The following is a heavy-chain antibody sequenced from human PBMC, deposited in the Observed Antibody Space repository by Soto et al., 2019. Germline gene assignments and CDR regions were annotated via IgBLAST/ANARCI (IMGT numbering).Heavy chain of an antibody. CDR1: GFTFSSYS. V-gene: IGHV3-48*01. CDR2: ISSRSSTI. D-gene: IGHD2-15*01. Sequence: EVQLVESGGGLVQPGGSLRLSCAASGFTFSSYSMNWVRQAPGKGLEWVSYISSRSSTIYYADSVKGRFTISRDNAKNSLYLQMNSLRAEDTAVYYCARDVVVVVAANAGAFDIWGQGTMVTVSS. J-gene: IGHJ3*02. CDR3: ARDVVVVVAANAGAFDI.